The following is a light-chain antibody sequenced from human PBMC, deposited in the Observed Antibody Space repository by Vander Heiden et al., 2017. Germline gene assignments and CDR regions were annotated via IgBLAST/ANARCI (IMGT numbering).Light chain of an antibody. V-gene: IGLV2-14*01. CDR3: CSYTSSSTLYV. CDR2: EVS. J-gene: IGLJ1*01. CDR1: SSDIGGYNY. Sequence: QSALTQPASVSGSPGQSITISCTGSSSDIGGYNYVSWYQQHPGKAPKLMIHEVSDRPSGVSNRFSGSKSGNTASLNISGLQAEDEADYYCCSYTSSSTLYVFGTGTKVTGL.